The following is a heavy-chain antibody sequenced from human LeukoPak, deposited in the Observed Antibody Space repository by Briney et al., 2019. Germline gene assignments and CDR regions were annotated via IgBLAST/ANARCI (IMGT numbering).Heavy chain of an antibody. V-gene: IGHV1-8*01. CDR3: ARVLVPAAIWTLHYYYGMDV. D-gene: IGHD2-2*02. J-gene: IGHJ6*02. Sequence: GASVKVSCKASGYTFTSYDINWVRQATGQGLEWMGWMNPNSGNTGYAQKFQGRVTMTRNTSISTAYMELSSLRSEDTAVYYCARVLVPAAIWTLHYYYGMDVWGQGTTVTVSS. CDR1: GYTFTSYD. CDR2: MNPNSGNT.